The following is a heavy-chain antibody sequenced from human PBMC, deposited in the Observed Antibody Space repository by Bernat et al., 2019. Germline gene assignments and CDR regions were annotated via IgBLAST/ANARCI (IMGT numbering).Heavy chain of an antibody. CDR2: IYYSGST. V-gene: IGHV4-59*08. D-gene: IGHD6-19*01. CDR1: GGSISSYY. Sequence: QVQLQESGPGLVKPSETLSLTYTVSGGSISSYYWSWIRQPPGKGLEWIGYIYYSGSTNYNPSLKSRVTISVDTSKNQFSLKLSSVTAADTAVYYCATCYSSGWYYFDYWGQGTLVTVSS. CDR3: ATCYSSGWYYFDY. J-gene: IGHJ4*02.